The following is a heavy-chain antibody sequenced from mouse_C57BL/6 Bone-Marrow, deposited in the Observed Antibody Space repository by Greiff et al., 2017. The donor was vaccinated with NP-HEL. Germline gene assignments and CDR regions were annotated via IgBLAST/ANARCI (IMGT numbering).Heavy chain of an antibody. CDR1: GFTFSDYG. Sequence: EVMLVESGGGLVQPGGSLKLSCAASGFTFSDYGMAWVRQAPRKGPEWVAFISNLAYSIYYADTVTGRFTISRENAKNTLYLEMSSLRSEDTAMYYCARRGGSSGFPYYAMDYWGQGTSVTVSS. J-gene: IGHJ4*01. CDR3: ARRGGSSGFPYYAMDY. D-gene: IGHD3-2*02. V-gene: IGHV5-15*04. CDR2: ISNLAYSI.